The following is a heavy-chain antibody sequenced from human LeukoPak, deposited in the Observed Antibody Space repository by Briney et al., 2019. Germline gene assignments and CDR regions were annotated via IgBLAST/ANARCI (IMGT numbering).Heavy chain of an antibody. CDR2: TYYRSKWYN. Sequence: SQTLSLTFAISGDSVSSNSVAWNWIRQSPSRGLEWLGRTYYRSKWYNDYAVSVKSRITINPDTSKNQFSLQLNSVTPEDTAVYYCARDRGPPRSGNWFDPWGQGTLVTVSS. J-gene: IGHJ5*02. CDR1: GDSVSSNSVA. V-gene: IGHV6-1*01. D-gene: IGHD4-17*01. CDR3: ARDRGPPRSGNWFDP.